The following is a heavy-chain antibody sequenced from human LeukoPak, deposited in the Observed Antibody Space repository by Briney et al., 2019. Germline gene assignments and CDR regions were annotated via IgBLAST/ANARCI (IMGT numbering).Heavy chain of an antibody. CDR3: AKGPQQLVPGYFDY. D-gene: IGHD6-13*01. V-gene: IGHV3-23*01. J-gene: IGHJ4*02. CDR2: ISGSGGST. CDR1: AFIFSHYG. Sequence: GGSLRLSCAASAFIFSHYGMHWVRQVPGKGLEWVSAISGSGGSTYYADSVKGRFTISRDNSKNTLYLQMNSLRAEDTAVYYCAKGPQQLVPGYFDYWGQGTLVTVSS.